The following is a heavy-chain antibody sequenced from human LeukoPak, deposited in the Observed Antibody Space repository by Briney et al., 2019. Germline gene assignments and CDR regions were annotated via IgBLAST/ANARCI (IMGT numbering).Heavy chain of an antibody. CDR1: GYTFTGYY. J-gene: IGHJ4*02. Sequence: ASVKVSCKASGYTFTGYYMHWVRQAPAQGLEWMGWINPNSGGTNYAQKFQGRVTMTRDTSISTAYMELSRLRSDDTAVYYCARDRGELLPEYYFACWGQRTLVTVSS. D-gene: IGHD1-26*01. CDR3: ARDRGELLPEYYFAC. CDR2: INPNSGGT. V-gene: IGHV1-2*02.